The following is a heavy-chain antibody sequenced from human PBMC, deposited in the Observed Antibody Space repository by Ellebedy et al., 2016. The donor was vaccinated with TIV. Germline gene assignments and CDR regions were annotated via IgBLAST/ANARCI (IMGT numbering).Heavy chain of an antibody. V-gene: IGHV3-30-3*01. CDR2: ISSDGNDK. CDR1: GFTFSTYG. D-gene: IGHD2-2*02. J-gene: IGHJ4*02. Sequence: GESLKISCAASGFTFSTYGMHWVRQAPGKGLEWVALISSDGNDKYYADSVKGRFTISRDNSKDTVYLQMNSLRAEDTAVYYCASRYTTWSGRECWGQGTLVTVSS. CDR3: ASRYTTWSGREC.